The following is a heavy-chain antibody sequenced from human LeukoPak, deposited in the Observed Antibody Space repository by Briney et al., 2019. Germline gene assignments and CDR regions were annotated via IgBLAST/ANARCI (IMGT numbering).Heavy chain of an antibody. CDR1: GYTFTSYG. Sequence: ASVKVSCKASGYTFTSYGISWVRQAPGQRLEWMGWISAYNGNTNYAQKLQGRVTMTTDTSTSTAYMELRSLRSDDTAVYYCARSTIAAAGDLSSNGRAFDIWGQGTMVTVSS. J-gene: IGHJ3*02. V-gene: IGHV1-18*01. D-gene: IGHD6-13*01. CDR2: ISAYNGNT. CDR3: ARSTIAAAGDLSSNGRAFDI.